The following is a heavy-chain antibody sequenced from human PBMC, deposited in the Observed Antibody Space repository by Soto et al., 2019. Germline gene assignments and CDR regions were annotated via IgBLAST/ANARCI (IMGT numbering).Heavy chain of an antibody. CDR3: ARGTTGTFFDY. V-gene: IGHV1-2*04. CDR1: GYTFTGYY. D-gene: IGHD1-7*01. Sequence: ASVKVSCKASGYTFTGYYMHWVRQAPGQGLEWMGWINPNSGGTNYAQEFQGWVTMTRDTSISTAYMELSRLRSDDTAVYYCARGTTGTFFDYWGQGTLVTVSS. J-gene: IGHJ4*02. CDR2: INPNSGGT.